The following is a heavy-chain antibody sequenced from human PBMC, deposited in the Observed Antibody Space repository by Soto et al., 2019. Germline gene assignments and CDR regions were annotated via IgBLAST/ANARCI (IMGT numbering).Heavy chain of an antibody. CDR2: IDSGSGTI. CDR3: ARDTKPDGYNFDP. D-gene: IGHD5-12*01. Sequence: EVHLVESGGNLVQPGGSLRLSCEASGFIFSTYSMNWVRQAPGKGLEWVSYIDSGSGTIQYADSVEGRFTISRDNAKNSLYLYMNSLRDEDTAVYYCARDTKPDGYNFDPWGQGTLVTVS. CDR1: GFIFSTYS. V-gene: IGHV3-48*02. J-gene: IGHJ5*02.